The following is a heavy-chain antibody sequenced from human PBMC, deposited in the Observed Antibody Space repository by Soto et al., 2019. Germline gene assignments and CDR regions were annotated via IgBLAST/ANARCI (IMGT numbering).Heavy chain of an antibody. CDR1: GDSINNRSYY. CDR3: ARQRTSVVTQAYFDS. Sequence: PSETQSLTSTVTGDSINNRSYYWGWIRQPPGKGLEWIGSIYYSGSTYNNPSLKSRVSMSVDTSKNQFSLKLRSVTAADTALYYCARQRTSVVTQAYFDSWGQGSLVTVSS. D-gene: IGHD2-21*02. CDR2: IYYSGST. V-gene: IGHV4-39*01. J-gene: IGHJ4*02.